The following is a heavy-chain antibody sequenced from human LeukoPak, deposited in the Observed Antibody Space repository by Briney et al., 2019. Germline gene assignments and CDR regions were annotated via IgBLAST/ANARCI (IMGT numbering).Heavy chain of an antibody. D-gene: IGHD2-2*01. CDR1: GGSISITSYY. V-gene: IGHV4-39*02. J-gene: IGHJ4*02. CDR3: ARVAGSTSFDKQYYFDS. CDR2: VYYMGET. Sequence: SETLSLTCSVSGGSISITSYYWAWIRQPPGGGPDWIGSVYYMGETYYNQSLNSRITISIDTSKNRFSLELTSVTATDTAVYYCARVAGSTSFDKQYYFDSWGQGALVIVSS.